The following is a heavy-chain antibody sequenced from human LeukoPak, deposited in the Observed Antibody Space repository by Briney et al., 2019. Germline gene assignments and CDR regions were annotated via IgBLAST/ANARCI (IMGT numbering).Heavy chain of an antibody. D-gene: IGHD3-3*01. J-gene: IGHJ6*03. CDR1: GGSISSYY. Sequence: SETLSLTCTVSGGSISSYYWSWIRQPPGKGLEWIGYIYYSGSTNYNPSLKSRVTISVDTSKNQFSLKLSSVTAADTAVYYCARGYDFWSGYYTPHYYYYYMDVWGKGTTVTVPS. V-gene: IGHV4-59*01. CDR3: ARGYDFWSGYYTPHYYYYYMDV. CDR2: IYYSGST.